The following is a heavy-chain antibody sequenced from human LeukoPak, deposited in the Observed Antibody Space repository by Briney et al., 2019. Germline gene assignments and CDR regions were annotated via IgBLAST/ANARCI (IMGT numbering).Heavy chain of an antibody. Sequence: SETLSLTCAVYGGSFSGYYWSWIRQPPGKGLEWIGEINHSGSTNYNPSLKSRVTISVDTSKNQFSLKLSSVTAADTAVYYCAGVIIRYGAFDYWGQGTLVTVSS. CDR3: AGVIIRYGAFDY. CDR1: GGSFSGYY. CDR2: INHSGST. J-gene: IGHJ4*02. V-gene: IGHV4-34*01. D-gene: IGHD4-17*01.